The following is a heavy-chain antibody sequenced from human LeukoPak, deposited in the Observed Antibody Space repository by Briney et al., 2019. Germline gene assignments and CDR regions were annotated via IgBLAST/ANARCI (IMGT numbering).Heavy chain of an antibody. D-gene: IGHD6-19*01. Sequence: SETLSLTCTVSGGSISSGSYYWSWIRQPAGKGLEWIGRIYTSGSTNYNPPLKSRVTISVDTSKNQFSLKLSSVTAADTAVYYCARDKGPLKYSSRWTPFDYWGQGTLVTVSS. CDR1: GGSISSGSYY. CDR3: ARDKGPLKYSSRWTPFDY. V-gene: IGHV4-61*02. CDR2: IYTSGST. J-gene: IGHJ4*02.